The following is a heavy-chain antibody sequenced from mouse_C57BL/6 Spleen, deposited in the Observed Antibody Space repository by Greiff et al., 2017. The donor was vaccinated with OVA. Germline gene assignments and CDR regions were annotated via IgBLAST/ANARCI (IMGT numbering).Heavy chain of an antibody. Sequence: QVQLQQSGAELVRPGASVKLSCKASGYTFTDYYINWVKQRPGQGLEWIARFYPGSGNTYYNEKFKGNAPLTADKDTSTAYMQLSSLTSEDSAVYFGARESLEGYSWYFDVWGTGTTVTVSS. CDR2: FYPGSGNT. CDR1: GYTFTDYY. D-gene: IGHD2-3*01. J-gene: IGHJ1*03. CDR3: ARESLEGYSWYFDV. V-gene: IGHV1-76*01.